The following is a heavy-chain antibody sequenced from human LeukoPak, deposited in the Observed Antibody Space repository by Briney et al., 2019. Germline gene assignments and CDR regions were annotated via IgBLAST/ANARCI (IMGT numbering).Heavy chain of an antibody. CDR3: TTDDDYFWFDH. Sequence: WWGWVRRSPVKGLEWVDPIKGKTDCVTTDYAARVKSRFTISRPDSKNMLYLQMNSLKTEDTAVYDCTTDDDYFWFDHWGQGTLVTVSS. D-gene: IGHD2/OR15-2a*01. J-gene: IGHJ5*02. CDR1: W. CDR2: IKGKTDCVTT. V-gene: IGHV3-15*01.